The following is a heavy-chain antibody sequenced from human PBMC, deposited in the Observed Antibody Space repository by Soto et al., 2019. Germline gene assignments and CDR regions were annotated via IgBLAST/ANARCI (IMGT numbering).Heavy chain of an antibody. CDR2: ISYDGSNK. Sequence: QVQLVESGGGVVQPGRSLRLSCAASGFTFSSYGMHWVRQAPGKGLEWVAVISYDGSNKYYADSVKGRFTISRDNSKNTMYLQMSSLRAEDTAVYYCAKVGGGYCSSTSCFRGGWFDPWGQGTLVTVSS. D-gene: IGHD2-2*01. CDR1: GFTFSSYG. CDR3: AKVGGGYCSSTSCFRGGWFDP. V-gene: IGHV3-30*18. J-gene: IGHJ5*02.